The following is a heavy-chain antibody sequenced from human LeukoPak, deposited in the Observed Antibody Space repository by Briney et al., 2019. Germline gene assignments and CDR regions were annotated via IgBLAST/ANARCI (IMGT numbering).Heavy chain of an antibody. V-gene: IGHV3-7*01. J-gene: IGHJ4*02. CDR1: GFTFSGSW. Sequence: GGSLRLSCAASGFTFSGSWMTWVRQAPGRGLQWVGNISPDGKTKNYVDSVKGRFTISRDNARNSLYLQINSLRVEDTSVYYCARDPAYGALDYWGRGTLATVSS. D-gene: IGHD4-17*01. CDR2: ISPDGKTK. CDR3: ARDPAYGALDY.